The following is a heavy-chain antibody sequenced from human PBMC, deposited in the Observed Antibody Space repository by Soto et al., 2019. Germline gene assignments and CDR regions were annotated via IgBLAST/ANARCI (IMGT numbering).Heavy chain of an antibody. CDR3: ARGRNEGNEYAFSNYYEMDV. CDR1: GGTFSSYG. V-gene: IGHV1-69*01. D-gene: IGHD3-3*01. J-gene: IGHJ6*02. Sequence: QVQLVQSGAEVKKPGSSVKVSCKASGGTFSSYGISWLRQAPGQGLEWMGGIIPVFGTTKYAQKFQGRVTITADESWITAYMELNSLRSEDTAVYFCARGRNEGNEYAFSNYYEMDVWGQGTTVTVSS. CDR2: IIPVFGTT.